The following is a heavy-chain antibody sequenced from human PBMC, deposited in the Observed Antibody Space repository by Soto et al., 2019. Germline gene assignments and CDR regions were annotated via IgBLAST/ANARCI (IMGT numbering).Heavy chain of an antibody. V-gene: IGHV1-46*03. D-gene: IGHD6-25*01. CDR3: TRGLSCGDC. CDR2: INPNGGST. CDR1: GYIFTNFY. J-gene: IGHJ4*02. Sequence: QVQLVQPRAEVKKPGASVKFSCKASGYIFTNFYIHWVRQAPGQGLEWIGIINPNGGSTNYAQNVQGRVTSTRDTSTSTVYLHLSSLRSEDTAVYYCTRGLSCGDCWGQGTLITVSS.